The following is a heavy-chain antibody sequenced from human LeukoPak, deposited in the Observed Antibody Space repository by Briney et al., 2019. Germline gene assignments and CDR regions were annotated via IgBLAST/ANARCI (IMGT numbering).Heavy chain of an antibody. Sequence: GGSLRLSCATSRFTFSTYDMHWVRQALGKGLEWVAFIRHDESNKYYADSVKGRFTISRDNSKNTLYLQMNSLRGEDTAVYFCAEAPLFDYWGQGTLVIVSS. V-gene: IGHV3-30*02. CDR3: AEAPLFDY. J-gene: IGHJ4*02. CDR2: IRHDESNK. CDR1: RFTFSTYD.